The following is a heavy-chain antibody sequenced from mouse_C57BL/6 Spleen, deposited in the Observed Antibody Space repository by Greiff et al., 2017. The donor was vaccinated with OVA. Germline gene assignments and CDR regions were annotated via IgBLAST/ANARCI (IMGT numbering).Heavy chain of an antibody. CDR1: GFSLTSYG. J-gene: IGHJ3*01. CDR2: IWSGGST. V-gene: IGHV2-2*01. D-gene: IGHD2-3*01. Sequence: VMLVESGPGLVQPSQSLSITCTVSGFSLTSYGVHWVRQSPGKGLEWLGVIWSGGSTDYNAAFISRLSISKDNSKSQVFFKMNSLQADDTAIYYCARTERLLAWFAYWGQGTLVTVSA. CDR3: ARTERLLAWFAY.